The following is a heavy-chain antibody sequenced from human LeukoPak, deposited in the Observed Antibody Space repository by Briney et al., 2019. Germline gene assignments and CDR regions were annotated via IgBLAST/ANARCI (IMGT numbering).Heavy chain of an antibody. V-gene: IGHV3-7*04. J-gene: IGHJ4*02. D-gene: IGHD3-22*01. CDR1: GFTFETFW. CDR3: ARGGIFYYDSSGYFTGDC. Sequence: GGSLRLSCEASGFTFETFWMSWVRQAPGKGLEWVANIRQGGSEKDYGDSVRGRFTIARDDAKNSLFLQMNSLRAEDTAVYYCARGGIFYYDSSGYFTGDCWGQGTLVTVSS. CDR2: IRQGGSEK.